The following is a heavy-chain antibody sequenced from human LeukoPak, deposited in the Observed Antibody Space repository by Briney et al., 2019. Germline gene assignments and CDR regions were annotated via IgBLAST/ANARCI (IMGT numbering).Heavy chain of an antibody. CDR2: ISSSSSYI. Sequence: PGGSLRLSCAASGFTFSSCSMNWVRQAPGKGLEWVSSISSSSSYIYYADSVKGRFTISRDNAKNSLYLQMNSLRAEDTAVYYCARDYYGSGSYTRFDPWGQGTLVTVSS. D-gene: IGHD3-10*01. V-gene: IGHV3-21*01. CDR1: GFTFSSCS. J-gene: IGHJ5*02. CDR3: ARDYYGSGSYTRFDP.